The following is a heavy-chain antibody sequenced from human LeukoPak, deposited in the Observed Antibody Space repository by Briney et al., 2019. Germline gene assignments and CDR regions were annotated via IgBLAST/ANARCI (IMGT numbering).Heavy chain of an antibody. V-gene: IGHV3-30*02. CDR3: ARVNTMIFDY. J-gene: IGHJ4*02. D-gene: IGHD3-22*01. CDR2: IRYDGSNK. CDR1: GFTFRSYG. Sequence: GGSLRLSCAASGFTFRSYGMHWVRQAPGKGLEWVAFIRYDGSNKYYADSVKGRFTISRDNAKNTLYLQMNSLRAEDTAVYYCARVNTMIFDYWGQGTLVTVSS.